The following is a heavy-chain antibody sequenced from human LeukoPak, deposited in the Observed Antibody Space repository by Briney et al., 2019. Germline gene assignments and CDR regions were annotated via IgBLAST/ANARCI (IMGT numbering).Heavy chain of an antibody. CDR2: ISNAAGTT. Sequence: GGSLRHSPATSRFSFATYPVSWVRQGPGEGREWGAPISNAAGTTNFADSVRGRFTISRDNSQNTLYLQMSSLRVEDTAEYYCAKDGLRGYDFDSWGQGTLVIVSS. CDR1: RFSFATYP. J-gene: IGHJ5*01. CDR3: AKDGLRGYDFDS. D-gene: IGHD5-12*01. V-gene: IGHV3-23*01.